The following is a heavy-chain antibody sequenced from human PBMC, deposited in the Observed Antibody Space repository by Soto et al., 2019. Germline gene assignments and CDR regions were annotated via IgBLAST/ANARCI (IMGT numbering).Heavy chain of an antibody. V-gene: IGHV2-5*02. Sequence: HITLKESGPTLVKPTQPLTLTCTFSGFSLSTSGVGVGWILQPQGKALECLALIYLDDDKRYSPSLKSSLTITKDTSKNQVVLTMTNMDPVDTATYYCAHWDTDMGFDYWGQGTLVTVSS. D-gene: IGHD5-18*01. CDR1: GFSLSTSGVG. J-gene: IGHJ4*02. CDR2: IYLDDDK. CDR3: AHWDTDMGFDY.